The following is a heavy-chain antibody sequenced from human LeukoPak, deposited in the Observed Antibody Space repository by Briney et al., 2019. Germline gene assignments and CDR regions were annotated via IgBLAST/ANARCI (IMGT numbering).Heavy chain of an antibody. CDR2: IYYSGST. V-gene: IGHV4-59*01. D-gene: IGHD3-3*01. Sequence: SETLSLXCTVSGGSISSYYWSWIRLPPGKGLEWIGYIYYSGSTSYNPSLKSRVTISVDTSKNQFSLKLSSVTAADTAVYYCARARLHYDFWSGPLDYWGQGTLVTVSS. J-gene: IGHJ4*02. CDR1: GGSISSYY. CDR3: ARARLHYDFWSGPLDY.